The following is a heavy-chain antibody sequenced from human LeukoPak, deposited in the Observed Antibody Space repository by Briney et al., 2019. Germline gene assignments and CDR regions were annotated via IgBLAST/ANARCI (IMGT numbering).Heavy chain of an antibody. CDR3: ARAVVGATTNWFDP. J-gene: IGHJ5*02. D-gene: IGHD1-26*01. V-gene: IGHV4-39*02. CDR2: VYYSGGT. CDR1: GGPITTKTNY. Sequence: SETLSLTCTVSGGPITTKTNYWAWIRQPPGKGLEWIASVYYSGGTYYNPSLKSRLTVSVDTSKNQFSLKLSSVTAADTAVYYCARAVVGATTNWFDPWGQGTLVTVSS.